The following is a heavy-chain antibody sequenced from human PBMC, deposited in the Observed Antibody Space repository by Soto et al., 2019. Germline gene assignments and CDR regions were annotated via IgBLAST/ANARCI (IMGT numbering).Heavy chain of an antibody. CDR1: GGTFSSYT. V-gene: IGHV1-69*04. CDR3: ARDIVATIIPDHYYYYMDV. D-gene: IGHD5-12*01. Sequence: EASVKVSCKASGGTFSSYTISWVRQAPGQGLEWMGRIIPILGIANYAQKFQGRVTITADKSTSTAYMELSSLRSEDTAVYYCARDIVATIIPDHYYYYMDVWGKGTTVTVSS. CDR2: IIPILGIA. J-gene: IGHJ6*03.